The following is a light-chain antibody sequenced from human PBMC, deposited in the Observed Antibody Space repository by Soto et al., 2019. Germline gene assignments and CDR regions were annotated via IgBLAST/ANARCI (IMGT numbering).Light chain of an antibody. V-gene: IGKV1-5*03. CDR1: QTISTW. Sequence: DIQMTQSPSTLSASVGDIVTITCRASQTISTWLAWYQQKPGKAPKLLIYKASSLETGVPSRFSGSGSGTQFTLTISSLQPDDFGTYFCQQYDSYSSLTFGGGAKVDIK. CDR3: QQYDSYSSLT. CDR2: KAS. J-gene: IGKJ4*01.